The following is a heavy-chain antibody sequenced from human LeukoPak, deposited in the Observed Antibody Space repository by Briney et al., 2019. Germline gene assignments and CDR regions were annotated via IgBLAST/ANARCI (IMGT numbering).Heavy chain of an antibody. CDR3: VRDNPRCCGVIPSNIDDY. D-gene: IGHD2/OR15-2a*01. CDR1: GFTFSSYW. Sequence: GGSLRLSCAASGFTFSSYWMSWVRQAPGKGLEWVANIKQDGSEKYYVDSVKGRFTISRDNARNSLYLQMNSLRAEDTAVYYCVRDNPRCCGVIPSNIDDYWGQGTLVTVSS. J-gene: IGHJ4*02. V-gene: IGHV3-7*01. CDR2: IKQDGSEK.